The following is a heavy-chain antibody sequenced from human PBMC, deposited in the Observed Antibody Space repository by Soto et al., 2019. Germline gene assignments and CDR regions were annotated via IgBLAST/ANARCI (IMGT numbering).Heavy chain of an antibody. V-gene: IGHV3-74*01. D-gene: IGHD2-21*02. CDR2: INSDGSST. J-gene: IGHJ6*02. CDR1: GFTFSSYW. CDR3: ARDQAYCGGDCWDYYYGMDV. Sequence: GGSLRLSCAASGFTFSSYWMHWVRQAPGKGLVWVSRINSDGSSTSYADSVKGRFTISRDNAKNTLYLQMNSLRAEDTAVYYCARDQAYCGGDCWDYYYGMDVWGQGTTVTVSS.